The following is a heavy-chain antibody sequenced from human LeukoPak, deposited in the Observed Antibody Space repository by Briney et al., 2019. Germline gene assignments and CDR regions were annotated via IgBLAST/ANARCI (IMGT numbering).Heavy chain of an antibody. CDR2: IKQDGSEK. CDR3: ARLMVYAIRRYYYYGMDV. J-gene: IGHJ6*02. V-gene: IGHV3-7*01. CDR1: GFSFSSYW. D-gene: IGHD2-8*01. Sequence: GSLRLSCAASGFSFSSYWMSWVRPAPGKGLEWVVDIKQDGSEKYYVDSVKGRFTISRDNAKNSLYLQMNSLRAEGTAVYYCARLMVYAIRRYYYYGMDVWGQGTTVTVSS.